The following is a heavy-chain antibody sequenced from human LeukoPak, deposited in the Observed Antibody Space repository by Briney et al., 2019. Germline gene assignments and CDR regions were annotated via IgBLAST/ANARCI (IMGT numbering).Heavy chain of an antibody. CDR2: IYHSGST. D-gene: IGHD2-21*01. V-gene: IGHV4-38-2*01. J-gene: IGHJ4*02. Sequence: SETLSLTCAVSGYSISSGYYWGWIRQPPGKGLEWIGSIYHSGSTYYNPSLKSRVTISVGTSKNQFSLKLSSVTAADTAVYYCARISYFAFDYWGQGTLVTVSS. CDR3: ARISYFAFDY. CDR1: GYSISSGYY.